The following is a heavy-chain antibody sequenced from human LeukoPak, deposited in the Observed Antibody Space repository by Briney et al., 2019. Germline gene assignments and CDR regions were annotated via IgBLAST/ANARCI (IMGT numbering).Heavy chain of an antibody. V-gene: IGHV3-66*04. Sequence: GGSLRLSCAASGFTVGSNYMSWVRQAPGKGQEWVSIIYRGGSTNYADSVKGRFTISRDTSKNTLYLQMNSLRAEDTAVYYYARLSANSSAYFFDYWGQGTLVTVSS. CDR1: GFTVGSNY. D-gene: IGHD3-22*01. J-gene: IGHJ4*02. CDR3: ARLSANSSAYFFDY. CDR2: IYRGGST.